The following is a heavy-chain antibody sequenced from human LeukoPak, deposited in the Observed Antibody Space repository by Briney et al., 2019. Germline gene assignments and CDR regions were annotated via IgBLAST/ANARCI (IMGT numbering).Heavy chain of an antibody. J-gene: IGHJ4*02. CDR1: GGSISSYY. CDR2: IYYSGST. D-gene: IGHD6-13*01. CDR3: ARRGYSSSWYRSSGFDY. V-gene: IGHV4-59*12. Sequence: SETLSLTCTVSGGSISSYYWSWIRQPPGKGLEWIGYIYYSGSTNYNPSLKSRVTISVDTSKNQFSLKLSSVTAADTAVYYCARRGYSSSWYRSSGFDYWGQGTLVTVSS.